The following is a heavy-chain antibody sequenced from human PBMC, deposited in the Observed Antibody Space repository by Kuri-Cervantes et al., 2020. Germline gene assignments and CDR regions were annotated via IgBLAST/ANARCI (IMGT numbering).Heavy chain of an antibody. V-gene: IGHV3-30*03. Sequence: GGSLRLSCAASGFTFSDYYMSWIRQAPGKGLEWVAVISRDGTEKYYADSVRGRFTVSRDNTKNILSLQVNSLGPEDTAVYYCARAIAAPGTPENAFDIWGQGTMVTVSS. CDR3: ARAIAAPGTPENAFDI. J-gene: IGHJ3*02. CDR1: GFTFSDYY. D-gene: IGHD6-13*01. CDR2: ISRDGTEK.